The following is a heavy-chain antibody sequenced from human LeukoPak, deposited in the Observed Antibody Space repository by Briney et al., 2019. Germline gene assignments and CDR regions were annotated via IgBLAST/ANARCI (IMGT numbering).Heavy chain of an antibody. CDR1: GGSISSYY. J-gene: IGHJ5*02. V-gene: IGHV4-4*09. CDR3: AIHIVVVPAAKKKNWFDP. Sequence: SETLSLTCTVSGGSISSYYWSWIRQPPGKGLEWIGYIYTSGSTNYNPSLKSRVTISVDTSKNQFSLKLSSVTAADTAVYYCAIHIVVVPAAKKKNWFDPWGQGTLVTVSS. CDR2: IYTSGST. D-gene: IGHD2-2*01.